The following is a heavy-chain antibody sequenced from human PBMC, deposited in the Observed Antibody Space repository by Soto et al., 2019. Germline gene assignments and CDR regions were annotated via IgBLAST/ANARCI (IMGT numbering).Heavy chain of an antibody. CDR2: ISVRGGST. CDR1: GFSFSNYA. V-gene: IGHV3-23*01. CDR3: AKESANHFTYYFDY. D-gene: IGHD3-10*01. J-gene: IGHJ4*02. Sequence: EVQLLESGGGLVQPGGYLRLSCVASGFSFSNYAMNWVRQAPGKGLEWVSGISVRGGSTYYADSVTGRFTISRDNSNNTLYLQMHSLRAGDSAIYYCAKESANHFTYYFDYWGQGTLVTVSS.